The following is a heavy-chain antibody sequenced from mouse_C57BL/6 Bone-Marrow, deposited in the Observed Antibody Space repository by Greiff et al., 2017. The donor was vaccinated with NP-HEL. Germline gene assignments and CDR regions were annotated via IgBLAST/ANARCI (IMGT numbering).Heavy chain of an antibody. CDR3: ARQAENWDYFDY. Sequence: VKLMESGAELVKPGASVKMSCKASGYTFTTYPIEWMKQNHGKSLEWIGNFHPYNDDTKYNEKFKGKATLTVEKSSSTVYVELSRLTSDDSAVYYCARQAENWDYFDYWGQGTTLTVSS. CDR2: FHPYNDDT. V-gene: IGHV1-47*01. J-gene: IGHJ2*01. CDR1: GYTFTTYP. D-gene: IGHD4-1*01.